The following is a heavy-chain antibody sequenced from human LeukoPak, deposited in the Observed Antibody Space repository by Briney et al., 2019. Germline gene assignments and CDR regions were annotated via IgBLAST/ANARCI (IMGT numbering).Heavy chain of an antibody. D-gene: IGHD2-21*01. CDR2: IIPILGIA. V-gene: IGHV1-69*04. CDR1: GGTFSSYA. Sequence: SVMVSCKASGGTFSSYAISWVRQASGQGLEWMGRIIPILGIANYAQKFQGRVTITADKSTSTAYMELSSLRSEDTAVYYCARDRGLGDRAPIDYWGQGTLVTVSS. J-gene: IGHJ4*02. CDR3: ARDRGLGDRAPIDY.